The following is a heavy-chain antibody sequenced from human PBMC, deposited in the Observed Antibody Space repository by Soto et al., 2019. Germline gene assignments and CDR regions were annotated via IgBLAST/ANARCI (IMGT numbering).Heavy chain of an antibody. V-gene: IGHV1-69*13. CDR2: IIPIFGTA. Sequence: ASVKVSCKASGGTFSSYAISWVRQAPGQGLEWMGGIIPIFGTANYAQTFQGKVKITADESTSTAYMELSSLRSEDTAVYYCARAWNLHRKYYYYGMDVWGQGTTVTVSS. CDR1: GGTFSSYA. CDR3: ARAWNLHRKYYYYGMDV. J-gene: IGHJ6*02. D-gene: IGHD1-1*01.